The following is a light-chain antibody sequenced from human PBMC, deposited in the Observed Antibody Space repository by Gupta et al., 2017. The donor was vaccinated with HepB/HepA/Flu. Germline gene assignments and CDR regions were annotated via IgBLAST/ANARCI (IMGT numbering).Light chain of an antibody. J-gene: IGKJ1*01. Sequence: IVMTQSPLYLPVTPGEPASISCRSSQSLLHSNGYNYLDWYLQKPGQSPQLLIYLGSNRASGVPDRFSGSGSGTDFTLKISRVEAEDVGVYYCMQALQTPRTFGQVTKVEIK. CDR2: LGS. CDR3: MQALQTPRT. CDR1: QSLLHSNGYNY. V-gene: IGKV2-28*01.